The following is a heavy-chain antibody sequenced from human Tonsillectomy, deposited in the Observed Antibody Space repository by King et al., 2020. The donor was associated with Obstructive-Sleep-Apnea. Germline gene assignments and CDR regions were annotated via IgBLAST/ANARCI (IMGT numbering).Heavy chain of an antibody. V-gene: IGHV3-49*03. Sequence: VQLVESGGGLVQPGRSLRLSCTASGFTFGDYAISWFRQAPGKGLEGVGFIRSKAYGGTTEYASSVKGRFTISRDDSESIAYLQMSSLKTEDTAVYYCTRENWNRSFDPWGQGTLVTVSS. CDR2: IRSKAYGGTT. J-gene: IGHJ5*02. CDR1: GFTFGDYA. CDR3: TRENWNRSFDP. D-gene: IGHD1-1*01.